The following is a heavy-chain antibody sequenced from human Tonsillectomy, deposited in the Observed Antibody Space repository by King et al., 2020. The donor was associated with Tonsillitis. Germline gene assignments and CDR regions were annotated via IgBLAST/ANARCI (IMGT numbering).Heavy chain of an antibody. J-gene: IGHJ6*02. V-gene: IGHV1-18*04. CDR1: GYTFTSYG. CDR2: ISAYNGNT. Sequence: VQLVESGAEVKKPGASVKVSCKASGYTFTSYGISWVRQAPGQGLEWMGWISAYNGNTNYAQKFQGRVTMTTDTSTTTAYMELKSLRSDDTAVYYCAREGWYEDYYYGMDVWGQGTTVTVSS. D-gene: IGHD6-19*01. CDR3: AREGWYEDYYYGMDV.